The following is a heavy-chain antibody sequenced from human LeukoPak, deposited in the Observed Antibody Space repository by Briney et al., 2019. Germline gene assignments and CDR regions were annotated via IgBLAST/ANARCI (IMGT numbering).Heavy chain of an antibody. J-gene: IGHJ4*02. D-gene: IGHD3-3*01. V-gene: IGHV4-38-2*01. CDR2: IYHSGST. Sequence: TTSETLSLTCAVSGYSISSGYYWGWIRQAPGKGLEWIGNIYHSGSTYYNPSLKSRVTISVDTSKNQFSLKVNSVTAADTAVYYCARRRFLAPYYFDYWGQGTLVTVSS. CDR1: GYSISSGYY. CDR3: ARRRFLAPYYFDY.